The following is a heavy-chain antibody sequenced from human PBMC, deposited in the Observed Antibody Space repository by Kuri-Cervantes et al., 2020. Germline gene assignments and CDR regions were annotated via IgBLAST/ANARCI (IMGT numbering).Heavy chain of an antibody. D-gene: IGHD3-22*01. Sequence: GESLRISCAASGFTFSSYAMSWVRQAPGKGLEWVSAISGSGGSTYYADSVKGRFTISRDNAKNSLYLQMNSLRAEDTAVYYCARETKNYYDSSGYYFHWGQGTLVTVSS. CDR3: ARETKNYYDSSGYYFH. J-gene: IGHJ4*02. CDR2: ISGSGGST. V-gene: IGHV3-23*01. CDR1: GFTFSSYA.